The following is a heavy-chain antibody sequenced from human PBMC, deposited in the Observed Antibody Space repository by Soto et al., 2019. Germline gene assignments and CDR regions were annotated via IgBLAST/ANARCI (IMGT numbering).Heavy chain of an antibody. D-gene: IGHD4-17*01. Sequence: QVQLQESGPRLVKPSQTLSLTCTVSGGSISSADYYWSWIRQPPGEGLEWIGYIYYSGSTYYNPSLKSQFTISLDTSKNQFSLKLSSVTAADTAVYYCARVSGDDYGDSFDYWGQGTLVTVSS. CDR3: ARVSGDDYGDSFDY. J-gene: IGHJ4*02. V-gene: IGHV4-30-4*01. CDR1: GGSISSADYY. CDR2: IYYSGST.